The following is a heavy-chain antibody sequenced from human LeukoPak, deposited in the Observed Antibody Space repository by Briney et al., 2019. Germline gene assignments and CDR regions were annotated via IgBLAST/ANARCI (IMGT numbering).Heavy chain of an antibody. J-gene: IGHJ4*02. CDR1: GFTFTNAW. CDR2: IQSKGDGETT. Sequence: GGSLRLSCAASGFTFTNAWMTWVRQAPGKGLEWVGRIQSKGDGETTDYTAPVKGRFTMSRDDSKATLYLQMNSLAAEDTAVYYCTTDLGLTMIRGVIVYWGQGALVTVSS. D-gene: IGHD3-10*01. V-gene: IGHV3-15*01. CDR3: TTDLGLTMIRGVIVY.